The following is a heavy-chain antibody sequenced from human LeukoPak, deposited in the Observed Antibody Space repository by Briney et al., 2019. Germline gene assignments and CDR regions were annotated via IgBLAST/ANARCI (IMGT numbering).Heavy chain of an antibody. CDR2: IKQDGSEK. CDR3: ARDGMVRGVIITGFDY. V-gene: IGHV3-7*01. D-gene: IGHD3-10*01. J-gene: IGHJ4*02. Sequence: GSLRLSCAASGFTFSSYGMHWVRQAPGKGLEWVANIKQDGSEKYYVDSVKGRFTISRDNAKNSLYPQMNSLRAEDTAVYYCARDGMVRGVIITGFDYWGQGTLVTVSS. CDR1: GFTFSSYG.